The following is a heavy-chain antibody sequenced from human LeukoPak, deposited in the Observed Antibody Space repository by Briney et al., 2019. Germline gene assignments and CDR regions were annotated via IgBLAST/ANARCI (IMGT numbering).Heavy chain of an antibody. CDR1: GGSISSGSYY. Sequence: SETLSLTCTVSGGSISSGSYYWGWVRQPPGKGLEWIGSIYYSGSTYYNPSLKSRVTVSVDTSKNQFSLNLNSVTAADTAVYYCARDSYYDNSGEGAFDIWGQGTMVTVSA. D-gene: IGHD3-22*01. V-gene: IGHV4-39*07. J-gene: IGHJ3*02. CDR2: IYYSGST. CDR3: ARDSYYDNSGEGAFDI.